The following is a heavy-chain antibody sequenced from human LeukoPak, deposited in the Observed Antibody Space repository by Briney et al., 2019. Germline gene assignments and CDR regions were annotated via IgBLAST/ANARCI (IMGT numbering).Heavy chain of an antibody. Sequence: GGSLRLSCAASGFTFDSYSLNWVRQAPGQGLEWVAYITSSGSHIYYSDSVKGRFTISRDNANKSLYLLMNSLIAEDTAVYYCARADYYRFDYWGQGTLVTVSS. J-gene: IGHJ4*02. V-gene: IGHV3-21*01. CDR2: ITSSGSHI. D-gene: IGHD3-10*01. CDR1: GFTFDSYS. CDR3: ARADYYRFDY.